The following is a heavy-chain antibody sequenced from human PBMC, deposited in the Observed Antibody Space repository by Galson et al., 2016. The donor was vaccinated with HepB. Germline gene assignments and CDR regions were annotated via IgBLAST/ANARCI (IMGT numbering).Heavy chain of an antibody. D-gene: IGHD3-10*01. J-gene: IGHJ4*02. CDR3: ARNIYGLGNL. CDR2: ISHVGST. CDR1: GGSFSGND. V-gene: IGHV4-34*01. Sequence: SETLSLTCGVYGGSFSGNDWTWIRQAPGKGLEWIGEISHVGSTNYNPSLKSRVTISVDTSKNQLSLNLRSVTAADTAVHYCARNIYGLGNLWGQGTLVTVSS.